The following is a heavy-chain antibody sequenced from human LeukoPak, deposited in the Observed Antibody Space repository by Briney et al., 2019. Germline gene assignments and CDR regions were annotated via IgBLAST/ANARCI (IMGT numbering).Heavy chain of an antibody. J-gene: IGHJ4*02. CDR3: ARALPAYCSSTSCSYYFDY. Sequence: GGSLRLSCAASGFTFSSYSMNWVRQAPGKGLEWVSYISSSGSTIYYADSVKGRFTISRDNAKNSLYLQMNSLRAEDTAVYYCARALPAYCSSTSCSYYFDYWGQGTLVTVSS. CDR2: ISSSGSTI. D-gene: IGHD2-2*01. V-gene: IGHV3-48*04. CDR1: GFTFSSYS.